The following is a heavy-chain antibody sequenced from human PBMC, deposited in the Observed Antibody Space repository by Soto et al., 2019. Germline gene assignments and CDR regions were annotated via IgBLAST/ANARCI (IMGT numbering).Heavy chain of an antibody. Sequence: QITLKESGPTLVKPTQTLTLTCSFSGFSLSTSGVGVGWIRQPPGKALDYLALIYWDDDKRYSPSLESRLTITKDTSKNQVVLTMTNMDPVDTATYYCAHTIPPRIFDYWGQGTLVTVSS. CDR3: AHTIPPRIFDY. CDR1: GFSLSTSGVG. D-gene: IGHD2-2*02. V-gene: IGHV2-5*02. CDR2: IYWDDDK. J-gene: IGHJ4*02.